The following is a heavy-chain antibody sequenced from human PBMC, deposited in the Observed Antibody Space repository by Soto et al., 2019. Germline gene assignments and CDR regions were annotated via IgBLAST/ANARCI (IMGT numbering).Heavy chain of an antibody. J-gene: IGHJ6*03. CDR3: ARGRVVAATTWYYMDV. Sequence: GASVKVSCKASGYTFTSYDINWVRQATGQGLEWMGWMNPNSGNTGYAQKFQGRVTMTRNTSISTAYMELSSLRSEDTAVYYCARGRVVAATTWYYMDVWGKGTTVTVSS. CDR2: MNPNSGNT. CDR1: GYTFTSYD. D-gene: IGHD2-15*01. V-gene: IGHV1-8*01.